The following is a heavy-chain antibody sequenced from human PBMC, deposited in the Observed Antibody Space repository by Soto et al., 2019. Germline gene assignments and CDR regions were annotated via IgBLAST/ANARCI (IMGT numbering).Heavy chain of an antibody. Sequence: QVQLVQSGAEVRKPGSSVKVSCQTSGGTFNNFAFTWVRQAPGQGLEXLGGIMPVFDTTNYAASFQGRITITADDLRNTVYMEMKTLRFDDTAVYYCATATISPVSATFHHYGMDVWGQGTTVTVSS. CDR3: ATATISPVSATFHHYGMDV. CDR1: GGTFNNFA. V-gene: IGHV1-69*01. CDR2: IMPVFDTT. D-gene: IGHD6-25*01. J-gene: IGHJ6*02.